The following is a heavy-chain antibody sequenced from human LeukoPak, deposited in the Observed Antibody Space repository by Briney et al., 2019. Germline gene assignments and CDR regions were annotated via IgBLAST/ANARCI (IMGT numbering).Heavy chain of an antibody. D-gene: IGHD3-10*01. Sequence: SETLSLTCAVSGGSITSNNWWSWVRQPPGKGLEWIGEIHQTGNTNYNPSLKSRVTISIDKAKNQFSLKLTSVTAADTAVYYCARPYGSGNYYYYGMDVWGQGTSVTVSS. CDR1: GGSITSNNW. J-gene: IGHJ6*02. CDR2: IHQTGNT. CDR3: ARPYGSGNYYYYGMDV. V-gene: IGHV4-4*02.